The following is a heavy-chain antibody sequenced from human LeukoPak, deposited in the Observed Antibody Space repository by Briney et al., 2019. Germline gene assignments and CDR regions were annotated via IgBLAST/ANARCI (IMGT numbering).Heavy chain of an antibody. J-gene: IGHJ4*02. Sequence: TPSETLSLTCTVSGVSISSYYWSWIRQPPGKGLEWIGSIYYHENTYYNSSLKSRVTISVDTSKNQFSLKLNSVTAADTAVYFCARRAYSAAYWKHFDYWGQGTLVTVSS. CDR2: IYYHENT. D-gene: IGHD1-1*01. V-gene: IGHV4-59*05. CDR1: GVSISSYY. CDR3: ARRAYSAAYWKHFDY.